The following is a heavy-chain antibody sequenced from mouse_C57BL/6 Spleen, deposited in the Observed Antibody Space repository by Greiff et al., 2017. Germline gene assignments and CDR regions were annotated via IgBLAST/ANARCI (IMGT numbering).Heavy chain of an antibody. CDR3: AREGGLRRGFAY. CDR2: IHPNSGST. D-gene: IGHD2-4*01. V-gene: IGHV1-64*01. J-gene: IGHJ3*01. Sequence: QVQLQQPGAELVKPGASVKLSCKASGYTFTSYWMHWVKQRPGQGLEWIGMIHPNSGSTNYNEKFKSKATLTVDKSSSTAYMQLSSLTSEDSAVYYCAREGGLRRGFAYWGQGTLVTVSA. CDR1: GYTFTSYW.